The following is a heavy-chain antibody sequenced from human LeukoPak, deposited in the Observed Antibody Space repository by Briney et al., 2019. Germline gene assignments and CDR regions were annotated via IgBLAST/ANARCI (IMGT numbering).Heavy chain of an antibody. Sequence: GGSLRLSCVASGFTFSSHAMCWVRQAPGKRLEWVASIDISGGSTYYEDSVQGRFTISRDNSKNTLYLEMNSLRVEDTALYYCANEVRPNDYWGQGNLVTVSS. J-gene: IGHJ4*02. V-gene: IGHV3-23*01. CDR1: GFTFSSHA. D-gene: IGHD1-1*01. CDR3: ANEVRPNDY. CDR2: IDISGGST.